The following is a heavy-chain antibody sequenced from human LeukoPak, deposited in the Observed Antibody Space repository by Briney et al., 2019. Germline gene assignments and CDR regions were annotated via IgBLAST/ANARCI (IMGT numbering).Heavy chain of an antibody. D-gene: IGHD2-2*01. V-gene: IGHV3-7*01. CDR2: IKQDGSEK. CDR3: ARSCSSTSCYVDY. Sequence: GGSLRLSCAASGFTFSSYRMSWVRQAPGKGLEWVANIKQDGSEKYYVDSVKGRFTISRDNAKNSLYLQMNSLRAEDTAVYYCARSCSSTSCYVDYWGQGTLVTVSS. J-gene: IGHJ4*02. CDR1: GFTFSSYR.